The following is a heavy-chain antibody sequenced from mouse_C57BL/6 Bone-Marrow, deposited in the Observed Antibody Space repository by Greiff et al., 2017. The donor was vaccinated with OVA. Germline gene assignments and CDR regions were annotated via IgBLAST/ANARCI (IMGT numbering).Heavy chain of an antibody. CDR3: ARDYALSMDY. CDR2: IDPSDSYT. CDR1: GYTFTSYW. J-gene: IGHJ4*01. D-gene: IGHD1-1*01. V-gene: IGHV1-50*01. Sequence: QVQLQQPGAELVKPGASVKLSCKASGYTFTSYWMQWEKQRPGQGLEWIGEIDPSDSYTNYNQKFKGKATLTVDTSSSTAYMQLSSLTSEDSAVYYCARDYALSMDYWGQVTSVTVSS.